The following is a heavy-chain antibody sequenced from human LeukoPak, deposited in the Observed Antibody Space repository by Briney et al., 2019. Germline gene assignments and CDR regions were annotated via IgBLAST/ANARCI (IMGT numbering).Heavy chain of an antibody. V-gene: IGHV4-39*02. CDR3: ARELSGWHADY. Sequence: PSETLSLTCTVSGGFLYSSSYYWGWIRQPPGKGLEWVGTIYYSGSTYSNPSLKIRVSISKDKPKHQFALDLSAVPAADSAVYYCARELSGWHADYWVQRTLVTDSS. J-gene: IGHJ4*02. CDR1: GGFLYSSSYY. D-gene: IGHD6-19*01. CDR2: IYYSGST.